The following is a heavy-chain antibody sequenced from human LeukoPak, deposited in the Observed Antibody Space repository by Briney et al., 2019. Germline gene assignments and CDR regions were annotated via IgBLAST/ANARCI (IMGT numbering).Heavy chain of an antibody. J-gene: IGHJ4*02. CDR3: ARVTVDEGYFDY. CDR2: IYYSGST. CDR1: GGSISSYY. V-gene: IGHV4-59*01. Sequence: SETLSLTCTVSGGSISSYYWSWIRQPPGKGLEWIGYIYYSGSTNYNPSLKSRVTISVDTSKNQFSLKLSSVTAADTAVYYCARVTVDEGYFDYWGQGTLVTVSS. D-gene: IGHD4-17*01.